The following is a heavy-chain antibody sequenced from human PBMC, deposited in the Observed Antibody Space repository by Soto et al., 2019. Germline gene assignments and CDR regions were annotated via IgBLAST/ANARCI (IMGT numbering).Heavy chain of an antibody. CDR2: IYWDGDR. CDR3: PHRVPYNSYWDVGWFDP. J-gene: IGHJ5*02. D-gene: IGHD1-20*01. Sequence: QITLKESGPTLLEPTQTLTLTCSFSGFSLTSSGVGVGWLRQAPGKALECLGIIYWDGDRRYNPSLRQRLTIIHDTSKNPVVLTIAYMEPVDTATYYWPHRVPYNSYWDVGWFDPWGQGTLVTVS. V-gene: IGHV2-5*02. CDR1: GFSLTSSGVG.